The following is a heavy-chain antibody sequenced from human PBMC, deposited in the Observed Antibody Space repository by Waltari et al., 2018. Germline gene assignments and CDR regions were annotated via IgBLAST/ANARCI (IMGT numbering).Heavy chain of an antibody. V-gene: IGHV3-23*01. J-gene: IGHJ5*02. CDR2: ILGGVGTT. CDR1: GFTFSNYA. Sequence: EVQLLESGGGLAQPGGSLRLSCAASGFTFSNYAMTWFRQPQGKGLEWVSAILGGVGTTYYADSVKGRFTISRDNSKNTLYLQMNSLRAEDTAVYYCAKDVRVGPRGNWFDPWGQGTLVAVSS. D-gene: IGHD1-26*01. CDR3: AKDVRVGPRGNWFDP.